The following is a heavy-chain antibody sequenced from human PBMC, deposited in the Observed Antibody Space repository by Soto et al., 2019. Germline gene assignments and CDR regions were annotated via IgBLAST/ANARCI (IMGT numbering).Heavy chain of an antibody. V-gene: IGHV1-46*01. D-gene: IGHD3-3*01. J-gene: IGHJ6*02. CDR1: GYTFTSYY. Sequence: ASVKVSCKASGYTFTSYYMHWVRQAPGQGLEWMGIINPSGGSTSYAQKFQGRVTMTRDTSTSTVYMELSSLRSEDTAVYYCAREGSTYYDFWSGPPDGMDVWGQGTTVTVS. CDR3: AREGSTYYDFWSGPPDGMDV. CDR2: INPSGGST.